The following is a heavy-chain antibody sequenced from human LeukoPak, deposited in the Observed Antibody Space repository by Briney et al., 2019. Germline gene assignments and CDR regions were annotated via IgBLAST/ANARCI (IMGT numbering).Heavy chain of an antibody. CDR1: GYSFTSYW. J-gene: IGHJ5*02. Sequence: GESLKISCKGSGYSFTSYWIGWVRQMPGKGLEWMGIIYPGDSDTRYSPSFQGQVTISADKSISTAYLQWSSLKASDTAMYYCARCRVSSGGSCWGVDPWGQGTLVTVSS. D-gene: IGHD2-15*01. CDR3: ARCRVSSGGSCWGVDP. V-gene: IGHV5-51*01. CDR2: IYPGDSDT.